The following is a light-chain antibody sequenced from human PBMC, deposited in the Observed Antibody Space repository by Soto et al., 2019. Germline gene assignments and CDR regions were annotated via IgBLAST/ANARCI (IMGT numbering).Light chain of an antibody. CDR3: QQRSNWWT. Sequence: EIVLTQSPATLSLSPGERATLSCRASQSVSSYLAWYQQKPGQAPRLLIYDASNRATGIPARFSGSGSGTDFTLTISSLEPEDIAVYYWQQRSNWWTFGQGTKVDIK. CDR2: DAS. J-gene: IGKJ1*01. V-gene: IGKV3-11*01. CDR1: QSVSSY.